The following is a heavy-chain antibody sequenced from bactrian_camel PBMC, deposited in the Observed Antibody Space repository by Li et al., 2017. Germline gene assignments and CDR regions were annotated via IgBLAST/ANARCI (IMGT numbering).Heavy chain of an antibody. J-gene: IGHJ4*01. CDR3: AARHVADKGVPCRLHELGREG. CDR1: GYIYNDFC. CDR2: IDVDGST. Sequence: HVQLVESGGGAVQPGGPLRLSCVMSGYIYNDFCMGWFRQAPGKDTERIAAIDVDGSTRYADSVKGRFTISRDNAKDTLYLQMNSLKPEDTAMYYCAARHVADKGVPCRLHELGREGWGQGTQVTVS. D-gene: IGHD5*01. V-gene: IGHV3S53*01.